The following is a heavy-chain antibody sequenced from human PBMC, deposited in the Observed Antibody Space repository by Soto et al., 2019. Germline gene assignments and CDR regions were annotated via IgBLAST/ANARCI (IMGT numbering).Heavy chain of an antibody. D-gene: IGHD3-10*01. Sequence: SETLSLTCTVSGGSISSYYWSWIRQPPGKGLEWIGCIYYSGSTNYNPSLKSRVTISVDTSKNQFSLKLSSVTAEDTAVYYCAREHNRGGAFDIWGQGTMVTVSS. J-gene: IGHJ3*02. CDR1: GGSISSYY. CDR3: AREHNRGGAFDI. V-gene: IGHV4-59*01. CDR2: IYYSGST.